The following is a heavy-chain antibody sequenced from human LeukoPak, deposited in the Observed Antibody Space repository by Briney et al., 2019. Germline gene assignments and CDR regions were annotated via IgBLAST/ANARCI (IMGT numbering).Heavy chain of an antibody. CDR1: GFTFSSYS. Sequence: PGGSLRLSCAASGFTFSSYSMNWVRQAPGKGLEWVSYISSSSSTIYYADSVKGRFTISRDNAKNSLYLQMNSLRAEDTAVYYCAKVDGITIFEVFDYWGQGTLVTVSS. V-gene: IGHV3-48*01. D-gene: IGHD3-3*01. CDR2: ISSSSSTI. J-gene: IGHJ4*02. CDR3: AKVDGITIFEVFDY.